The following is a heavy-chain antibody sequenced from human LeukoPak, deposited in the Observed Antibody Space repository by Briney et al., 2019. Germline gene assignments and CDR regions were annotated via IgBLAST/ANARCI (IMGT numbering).Heavy chain of an antibody. V-gene: IGHV4-34*01. Sequence: PSETLPLTCAVYGGSFSGYYWSWIRQPPGKGLEWIGEINHSGSTNYNPSLKSRVTISVDTSKNQLSLKLSSVTAADTAVYYCARGGYGGNRGHFDYWGQGTLVTVSS. CDR2: INHSGST. D-gene: IGHD4-23*01. CDR3: ARGGYGGNRGHFDY. J-gene: IGHJ4*02. CDR1: GGSFSGYY.